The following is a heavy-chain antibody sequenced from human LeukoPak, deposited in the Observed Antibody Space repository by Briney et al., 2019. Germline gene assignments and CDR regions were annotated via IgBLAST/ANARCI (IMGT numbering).Heavy chain of an antibody. Sequence: SETLSLTCAVSGGSISSYYWSWIRQPPGKGLEWIGYIYYSGSTNYNPSLKSRVAISVDTFKNQFSLKLSSVTAADTAVYYCARHYDFWSGFAGDGDWFDPWGQGTLVTVSS. J-gene: IGHJ5*02. CDR3: ARHYDFWSGFAGDGDWFDP. D-gene: IGHD3-3*01. V-gene: IGHV4-59*01. CDR1: GGSISSYY. CDR2: IYYSGST.